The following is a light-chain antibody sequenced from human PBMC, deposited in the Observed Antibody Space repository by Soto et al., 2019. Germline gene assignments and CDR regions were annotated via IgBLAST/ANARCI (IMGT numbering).Light chain of an antibody. J-gene: IGLJ2*01. V-gene: IGLV2-8*01. CDR2: DFT. CDR3: SSYTGNNNVL. Sequence: QLVLTQPPSASGSPGQSVTISCTGTSSDVGDFTYVSWHQQHPGKAPKLLLYDFTKRPSGVPDRFSGSKSGNTASLTVSGLQTEDEADYYCSSYTGNNNVLFGAGTKLTVL. CDR1: SSDVGDFTY.